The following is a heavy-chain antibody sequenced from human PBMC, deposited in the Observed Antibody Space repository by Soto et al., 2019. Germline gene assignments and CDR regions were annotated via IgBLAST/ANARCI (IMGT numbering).Heavy chain of an antibody. Sequence: ASVKVSCKASGYTFTNYAMHWVRQAPGQRLEWMGWISAGNGNTKYSEKFQGRVTITRDTSTNTVYMELSSLRSEDTAVYYCARDNVAYYGSGSYTWFDPWGQGTLVTVSS. CDR3: ARDNVAYYGSGSYTWFDP. CDR2: ISAGNGNT. V-gene: IGHV1-3*01. J-gene: IGHJ5*02. D-gene: IGHD3-10*01. CDR1: GYTFTNYA.